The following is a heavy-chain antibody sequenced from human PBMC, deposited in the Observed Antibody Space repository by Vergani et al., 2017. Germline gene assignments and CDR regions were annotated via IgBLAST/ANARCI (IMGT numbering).Heavy chain of an antibody. J-gene: IGHJ4*02. CDR3: AKQYFVSENDLFDY. Sequence: EVQLLESGGGLVQPGGSLRLTCAASEFTFSNYAMNWVRQAPGKGLEWVSGISGSGVSVYYTDSVKGRFTISRDNSKNMLFLQMNNLRTEDTAIYYCAKQYFVSENDLFDYWGQGTLVTVSS. CDR1: EFTFSNYA. D-gene: IGHD3-9*01. CDR2: ISGSGVSV. V-gene: IGHV3-23*01.